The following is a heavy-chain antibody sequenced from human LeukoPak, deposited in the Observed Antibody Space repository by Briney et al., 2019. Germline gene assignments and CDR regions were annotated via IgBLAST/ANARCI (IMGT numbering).Heavy chain of an antibody. J-gene: IGHJ4*02. CDR3: APRVGAYGDSGGD. CDR1: GYTFTSYD. D-gene: IGHD4-17*01. V-gene: IGHV1-8*03. Sequence: ASVKVSCKASGYTFTSYDINWVRQATGQGLEWMGWMNPNSGNTGYAQKFQGRVTITRNTSISTAYMELSSLRSEDTAVYYCAPRVGAYGDSGGDWGQGTLVTVSS. CDR2: MNPNSGNT.